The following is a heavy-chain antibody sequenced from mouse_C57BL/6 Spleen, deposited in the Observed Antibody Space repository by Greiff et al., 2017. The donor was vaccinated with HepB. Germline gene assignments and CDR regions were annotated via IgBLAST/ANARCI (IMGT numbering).Heavy chain of an antibody. D-gene: IGHD2-14*01. CDR2: ISSGSSTI. J-gene: IGHJ2*01. Sequence: EVHLVESGGGLVKPGGSLKLSCAASGFTFSDYGMHWVRQAPEKGLEWVAYISSGSSTIYYADTVKGRFTISRDNAKNTLFLQMTSLRSEDTAMYYCARGNRGYYFDYWGQGTTLTVSS. CDR3: ARGNRGYYFDY. CDR1: GFTFSDYG. V-gene: IGHV5-17*01.